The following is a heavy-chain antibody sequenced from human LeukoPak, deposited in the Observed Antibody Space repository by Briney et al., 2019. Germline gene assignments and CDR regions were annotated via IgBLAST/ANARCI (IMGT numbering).Heavy chain of an antibody. Sequence: ASVKVSCKASGYTFTSYYIHWVRQAPGQGLEWMGWINPNSGGTNYAQKFQGRVTMTRDTSISTAYMELSRLRSDDTAVYYCARDPAGYYDSSGYFDYWGQGTLVTVSS. V-gene: IGHV1-2*02. CDR1: GYTFTSYY. CDR3: ARDPAGYYDSSGYFDY. D-gene: IGHD3-22*01. J-gene: IGHJ4*02. CDR2: INPNSGGT.